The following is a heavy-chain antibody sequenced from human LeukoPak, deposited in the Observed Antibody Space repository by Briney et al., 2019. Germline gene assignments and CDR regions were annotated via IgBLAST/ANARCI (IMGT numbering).Heavy chain of an antibody. CDR1: GYSFTGFW. J-gene: IGHJ4*02. D-gene: IGHD3-22*01. CDR2: IYPGDSDT. Sequence: GESLKISCKGSGYSFTGFWIGWVRQMPGKGLEWLGIIYPGDSDTRYSPSFEGQVTISADKSISTAYLQWSSLKASDTAMYYCARRRSHDFDSYAQYFFDYWGQGTLVTVSS. CDR3: ARRRSHDFDSYAQYFFDY. V-gene: IGHV5-51*01.